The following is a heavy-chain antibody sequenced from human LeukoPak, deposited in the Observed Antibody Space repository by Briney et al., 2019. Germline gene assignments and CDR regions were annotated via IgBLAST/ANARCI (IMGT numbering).Heavy chain of an antibody. V-gene: IGHV3-21*01. Sequence: MSGGSLRLSCAASGFTFSSYTMNWVRQAPGKGLEWVSSISSSSSYIYYADSLKGRFTISRDNAKNSLYLQMKSLRAEDTAVYYCARVSLSGGYEMGDYWGQGTLVTVSS. CDR3: ARVSLSGGYEMGDY. CDR1: GFTFSSYT. D-gene: IGHD5-12*01. CDR2: ISSSSSYI. J-gene: IGHJ4*02.